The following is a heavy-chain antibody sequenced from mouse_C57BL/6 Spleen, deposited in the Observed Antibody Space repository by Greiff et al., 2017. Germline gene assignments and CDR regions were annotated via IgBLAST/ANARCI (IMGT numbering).Heavy chain of an antibody. Sequence: VQLQQSGAELVRPGTSVKVSCKASGYAFTNYLIEWVKQRPGQGLEWIGVINPGSGGTNYNEKFKGKATLTADKSSSTAYMQLSSLTSEDSAVYFCARRDYYGSSEGFAYWGQGTLVTVSA. CDR3: ARRDYYGSSEGFAY. J-gene: IGHJ3*01. D-gene: IGHD1-1*01. CDR2: INPGSGGT. CDR1: GYAFTNYL. V-gene: IGHV1-54*01.